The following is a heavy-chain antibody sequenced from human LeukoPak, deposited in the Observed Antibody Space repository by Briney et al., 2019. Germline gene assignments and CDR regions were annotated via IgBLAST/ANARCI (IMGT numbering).Heavy chain of an antibody. V-gene: IGHV1-3*01. D-gene: IGHD6-19*01. CDR3: ARGVSASSGWYVIDH. Sequence: ASVKVSCMASGYTFTYYAIQWVRQAPGQRLEWMGWINAGNGNTKYSQKFQGRVTITRYTSASTAYMELRSLRSEDTAVYYCARGVSASSGWYVIDHWGQGTLVTVSS. CDR1: GYTFTYYA. J-gene: IGHJ5*02. CDR2: INAGNGNT.